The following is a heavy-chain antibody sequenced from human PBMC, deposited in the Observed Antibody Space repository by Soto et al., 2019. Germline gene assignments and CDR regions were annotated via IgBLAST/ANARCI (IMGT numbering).Heavy chain of an antibody. CDR1: GGSISSYY. V-gene: IGHV4-59*01. CDR2: IYYSGST. D-gene: IGHD3-22*01. Sequence: PSETLSLTCTVSGGSISSYYWSWIRQPPGKGLEWIGYIYYSGSTNYNPSLKSRVTISVDTSKNQFSLKLSSVTAADTAVYYCARVIDYDSSGYIYYYYYGMDVWGQGTTVTVSS. CDR3: ARVIDYDSSGYIYYYYYGMDV. J-gene: IGHJ6*02.